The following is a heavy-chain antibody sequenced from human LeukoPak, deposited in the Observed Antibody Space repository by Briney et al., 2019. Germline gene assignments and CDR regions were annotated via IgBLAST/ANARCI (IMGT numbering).Heavy chain of an antibody. V-gene: IGHV3-21*01. Sequence: GGSLRLSCAASGFTFSSYSMSWVRQAPGKGLEWVSSITSRSSHIYYADSVRGRFTISRDNAEKSLYLQMNSLRAEDTAVYHCARAGGIESAFDWGQGTLVTVSS. D-gene: IGHD5-12*01. CDR3: ARAGGIESAFD. CDR2: ITSRSSHI. CDR1: GFTFSSYS. J-gene: IGHJ4*02.